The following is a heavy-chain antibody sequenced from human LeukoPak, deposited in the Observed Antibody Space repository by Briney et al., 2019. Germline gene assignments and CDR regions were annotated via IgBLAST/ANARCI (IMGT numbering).Heavy chain of an antibody. Sequence: PSETLSLTCAVYGGSFSGYYWSWIRQPPGKGLEWIGEINHSGSTNYNPSLKSRVTISVDTSKNQFSLKLSSVTAADTAVYYCATRMTKSSYRSSAAYNWFDPWGQGTLVTVSS. V-gene: IGHV4-34*01. CDR1: GGSFSGYY. CDR2: INHSGST. J-gene: IGHJ5*02. CDR3: ATRMTKSSYRSSAAYNWFDP. D-gene: IGHD6-13*01.